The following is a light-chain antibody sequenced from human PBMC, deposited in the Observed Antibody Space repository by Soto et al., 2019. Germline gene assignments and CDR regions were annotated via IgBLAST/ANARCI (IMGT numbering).Light chain of an antibody. CDR3: ATWDESLNGGV. Sequence: QSVLTQPPSASGTPEQTVTISCSGSNSNIGSHTVNWYQQLPGTAPKLLIYNNNQRPSGVPDRFSGSKSGTSASLAISGLQSEDEADYYCATWDESLNGGVFGGGTQLTVL. CDR2: NNN. CDR1: NSNIGSHT. V-gene: IGLV1-44*01. J-gene: IGLJ7*01.